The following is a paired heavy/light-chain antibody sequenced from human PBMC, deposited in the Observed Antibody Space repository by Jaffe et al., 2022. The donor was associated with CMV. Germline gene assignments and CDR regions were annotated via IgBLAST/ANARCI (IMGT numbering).Heavy chain of an antibody. J-gene: IGHJ4*02. V-gene: IGHV1-69*09. CDR1: GGTFSTNT. CDR2: IIPIIDIA. CDR3: AIDKGGSSWSFDY. Sequence: QVQLVQSGAEVKKPGSSVKVSCKASGGTFSTNTITWVRQAPGQGLEWMGRIIPIIDIANYAQKFQGRVTITADKSTTTAYMELSSLTSEDMAVYYCAIDKGGSSWSFDYWGQGTLVSVSS. D-gene: IGHD6-13*01.
Light chain of an antibody. CDR1: SFDVGAYNY. Sequence: QSALTQPPSASGSPGQSVTVSCTGTSFDVGAYNYVSWYQQHPGKAPKLMIYEVTQRPSGVPDRFSGSRSGNTASLTVSGLQAEDEADYYCSSYAGINNHVVFGGGTKLTVL. CDR3: SSYAGINNHVV. J-gene: IGLJ2*01. V-gene: IGLV2-8*01. CDR2: EVT.